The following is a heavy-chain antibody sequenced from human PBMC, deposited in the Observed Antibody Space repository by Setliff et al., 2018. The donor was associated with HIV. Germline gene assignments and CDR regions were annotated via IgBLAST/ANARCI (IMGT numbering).Heavy chain of an antibody. V-gene: IGHV4-59*08. Sequence: SETLSLTCTVSGGSISSYYWSWIRQPPGKGLEWIGYIYYSGSTNYNPSLKSRVTISVDTSKNQFSLKLSSVTAADTAVYYCARLSVVTATRIYYFDYWGQGTLVTVSS. CDR1: GGSISSYY. CDR3: ARLSVVTATRIYYFDY. CDR2: IYYSGST. D-gene: IGHD2-21*02. J-gene: IGHJ4*02.